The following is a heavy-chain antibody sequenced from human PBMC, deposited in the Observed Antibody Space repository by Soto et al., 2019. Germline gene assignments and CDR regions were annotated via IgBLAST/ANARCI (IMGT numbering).Heavy chain of an antibody. CDR1: GGSLSGYY. J-gene: IGHJ4*02. CDR2: IKDGGRT. Sequence: QVQLQQWGAGLLKPSETLSLNCAVNGGSLSGYYWSWIRQPPGKGLEWIGEIKDGGRTNYSPSLKSRATRSSDTSNSQFALRLYSVTAADTGVYYCARGQEGVVATHWDQGTLVTVSS. CDR3: ARGQEGVVATH. D-gene: IGHD5-12*01. V-gene: IGHV4-34*01.